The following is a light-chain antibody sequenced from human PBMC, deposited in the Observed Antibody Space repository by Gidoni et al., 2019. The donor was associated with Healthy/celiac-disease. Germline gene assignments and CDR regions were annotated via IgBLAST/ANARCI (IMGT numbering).Light chain of an antibody. CDR1: QSVSSY. CDR2: DAS. V-gene: IGKV3-11*01. Sequence: EIVLTQPPATLSLPPGERATLSCRASQSVSSYLAWYQQKPGQAPRLLIYDASNRATGIPARFSGSGSGTDFTLTISSLEPEDFAVYYCQQRSNWPRFTFGPGTKVDIK. CDR3: QQRSNWPRFT. J-gene: IGKJ3*01.